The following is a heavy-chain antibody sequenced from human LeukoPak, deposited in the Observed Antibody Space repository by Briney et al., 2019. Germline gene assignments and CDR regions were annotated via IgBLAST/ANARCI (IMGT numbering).Heavy chain of an antibody. CDR1: GGSISSYY. J-gene: IGHJ6*02. CDR3: ARITYDSSGYYYYYYGMDV. Sequence: SETLSLTCTVSGGSISSYYWSWIRQPPGKGLEWIGYIYYSGSTYYNPSLKSRVTISVDTSKNQFSLKLSSVTAADTAVYYCARITYDSSGYYYYYYGMDVWGQGTTVTVSS. D-gene: IGHD3-22*01. CDR2: IYYSGST. V-gene: IGHV4-59*06.